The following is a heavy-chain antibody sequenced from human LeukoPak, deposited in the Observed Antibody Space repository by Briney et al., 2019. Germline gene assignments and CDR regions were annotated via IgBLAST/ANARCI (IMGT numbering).Heavy chain of an antibody. D-gene: IGHD6-19*01. Sequence: PSETLSLTCAVYGGSFSRYYWSWIRQPPGKWLEWIGEINHSGSTNYNPSLKSRVTISVDTSKNQFSLKLSSVTAADTAVYYCARGLSSGWYTRWFDPWGQGTLVTVSS. CDR2: INHSGST. CDR1: GGSFSRYY. J-gene: IGHJ5*02. CDR3: ARGLSSGWYTRWFDP. V-gene: IGHV4-34*01.